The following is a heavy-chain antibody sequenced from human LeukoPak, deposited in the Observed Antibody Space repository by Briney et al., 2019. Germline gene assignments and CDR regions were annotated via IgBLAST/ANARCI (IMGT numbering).Heavy chain of an antibody. D-gene: IGHD3-16*02. CDR2: FDPEDGGT. Sequence: AASVKVSCKVSGYTLTELSMHWVRQAPGKGLEWKGGFDPEDGGTIYAQKFQGRVTMTEDTSTDTAYMELSSLRSEDTAVYYCATFRPLMVDYIWGSYRPPAKYYFDYWGQGTLVTVSS. CDR1: GYTLTELS. J-gene: IGHJ4*02. V-gene: IGHV1-24*01. CDR3: ATFRPLMVDYIWGSYRPPAKYYFDY.